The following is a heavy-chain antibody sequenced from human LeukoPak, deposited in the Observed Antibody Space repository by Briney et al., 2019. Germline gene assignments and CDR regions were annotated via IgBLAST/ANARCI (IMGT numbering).Heavy chain of an antibody. V-gene: IGHV1-18*01. CDR3: ARDLPKGATLGSDY. J-gene: IGHJ4*02. D-gene: IGHD1-26*01. Sequence: ASVKVSCKASGYTFTSYGISWVRQAPGQGLEWMGWISAYNGNTNYAQKLQGRVTMTRDMSMSTVYMELSSLRSEDTAVYYCARDLPKGATLGSDYWGQGTLVTASS. CDR2: ISAYNGNT. CDR1: GYTFTSYG.